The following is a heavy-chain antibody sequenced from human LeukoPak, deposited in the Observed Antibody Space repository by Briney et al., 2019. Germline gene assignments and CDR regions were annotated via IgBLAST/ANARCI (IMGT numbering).Heavy chain of an antibody. CDR1: GFTFSSYG. J-gene: IGHJ4*02. CDR2: IWYDGSNK. D-gene: IGHD1-14*01. V-gene: IGHV3-33*01. Sequence: GRSLRLSCAASGFTFSSYGMHWVRQAPGKGLEWVAVIWYDGSNKYYADAVKGRFTISRDNSKNTLYLQMNSLRAEDTAVYYCARETEDYFDYWGQGTMVTVSS. CDR3: ARETEDYFDY.